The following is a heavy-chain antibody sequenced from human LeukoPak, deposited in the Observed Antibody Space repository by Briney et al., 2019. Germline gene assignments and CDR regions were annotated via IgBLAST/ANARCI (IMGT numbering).Heavy chain of an antibody. D-gene: IGHD3-10*01. CDR3: ARSPLRITMVRGLLDY. CDR2: ISYDGSNK. J-gene: IGHJ4*02. CDR1: GFTFSSYA. Sequence: GGSLRLSCAASGFTFSSYAMHWVRQAPGKGLEWVAVISYDGSNKYYADSVKGRFTISRDNSKNTLYLQMNSLRAEDTAVYYCARSPLRITMVRGLLDYWGQGTLVTVSP. V-gene: IGHV3-30*04.